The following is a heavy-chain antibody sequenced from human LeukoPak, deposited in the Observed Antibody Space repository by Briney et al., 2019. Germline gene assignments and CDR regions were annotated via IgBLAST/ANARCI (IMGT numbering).Heavy chain of an antibody. D-gene: IGHD6-6*01. CDR2: FDPEHGET. Sequence: AAVKVSCKVSGYTLTELSMHWVRQAPGKGLEWMGGFDPEHGETIYAQKFQGRVTMTEDTSTDTAYMELSSLRSEDTAVYYCATAPEYSRSSYFDYWGRGTLVTVSS. J-gene: IGHJ4*02. CDR3: ATAPEYSRSSYFDY. V-gene: IGHV1-24*01. CDR1: GYTLTELS.